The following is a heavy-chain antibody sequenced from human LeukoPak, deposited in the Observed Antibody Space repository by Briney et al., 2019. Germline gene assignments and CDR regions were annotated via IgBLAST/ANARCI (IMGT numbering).Heavy chain of an antibody. J-gene: IGHJ4*02. CDR3: ARAFYSSSPRFDY. CDR2: INAGNGNT. CDR1: GYTFTSYA. D-gene: IGHD6-6*01. V-gene: IGHV1-3*01. Sequence: ASVKVSCKASGYTFTSYAMHWVRQAPGQRLEWMGWINAGNGNTKYSQKFQGRVTITRDTSASTAYMELSGLRSEDTAVYYCARAFYSSSPRFDYWGQGTLVTVSS.